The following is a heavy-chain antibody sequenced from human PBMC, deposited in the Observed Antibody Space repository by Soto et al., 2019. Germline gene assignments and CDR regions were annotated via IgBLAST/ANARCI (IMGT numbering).Heavy chain of an antibody. CDR2: ISSSSSTI. CDR3: ARDSRDGYKYYFDY. V-gene: IGHV3-48*02. Sequence: GGSLRLSCAASGFTFSSYSMNWVRQAPGKGLEWVSYISSSSSTIYYADSVKGRFTISRDNAKNSLYLQMNSLRDEDTAVYYCARDSRDGYKYYFDYWGQGTRVTVSS. J-gene: IGHJ4*02. D-gene: IGHD5-12*01. CDR1: GFTFSSYS.